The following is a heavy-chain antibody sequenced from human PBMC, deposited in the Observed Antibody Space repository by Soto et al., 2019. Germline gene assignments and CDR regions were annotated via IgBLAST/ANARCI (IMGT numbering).Heavy chain of an antibody. CDR2: IHYSGST. D-gene: IGHD2-2*01. V-gene: IGHV4-59*01. J-gene: IGHJ6*03. CDR1: GGSISSYY. Sequence: SETLSLTCTVSGGSISSYYWSWIRQPPGKGLEWIGYIHYSGSTNYNPSLKSRVTISVDTSKNQFSLKLSSVTAADTAVYYCARGPSNQLLWGSYYYYYMDVCGKGTTVTVSS. CDR3: ARGPSNQLLWGSYYYYYMDV.